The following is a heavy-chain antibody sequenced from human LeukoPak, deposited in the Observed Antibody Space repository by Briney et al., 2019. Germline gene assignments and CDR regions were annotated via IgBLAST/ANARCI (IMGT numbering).Heavy chain of an antibody. Sequence: SGTLSLTCAVSGGSISSSNWWSWVRQPPGKGLEWIGEINHSGSTNYNPSLKSRVTISVDTSKNQFSLKLSSVTAADTAVYYCARGPSLLSYYYGMDVWGQGTTVTVSS. V-gene: IGHV4-4*02. J-gene: IGHJ6*02. CDR3: ARGPSLLSYYYGMDV. CDR1: GGSISSSNW. CDR2: INHSGST.